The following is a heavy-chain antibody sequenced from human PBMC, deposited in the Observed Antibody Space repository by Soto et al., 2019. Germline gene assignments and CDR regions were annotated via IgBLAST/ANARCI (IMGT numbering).Heavy chain of an antibody. CDR3: ARGLWSGYYDRFDY. CDR1: GGTFSSYA. CDR2: IIPIFGTA. V-gene: IGHV1-69*01. Sequence: QVQLVQAGAEVKKPGSSVKVSCKASGGTFSSYAISWVRQAPGQGREWMGGIIPIFGTANYAQKFQGRVTITADESTRTAYMELSSLRSEDTAVYYCARGLWSGYYDRFDYWGQGTLVPVSS. D-gene: IGHD3-3*01. J-gene: IGHJ4*02.